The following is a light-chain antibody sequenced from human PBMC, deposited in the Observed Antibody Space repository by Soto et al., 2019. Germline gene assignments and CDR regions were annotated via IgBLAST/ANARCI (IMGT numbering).Light chain of an antibody. Sequence: DIQMTQSPSSLSASEGDRVTITCRASQSGSTYLNWYQHKQGKAPKLLIYAASSLQSGVPSRFSGSGSGTEFTLTISSLQPEDSAVYYCQQSSSAPLTFGPGTKVDI. CDR2: AAS. CDR3: QQSSSAPLT. CDR1: QSGSTY. J-gene: IGKJ3*01. V-gene: IGKV1-39*01.